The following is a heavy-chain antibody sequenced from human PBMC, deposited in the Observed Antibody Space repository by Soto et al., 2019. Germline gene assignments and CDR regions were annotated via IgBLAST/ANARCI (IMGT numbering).Heavy chain of an antibody. D-gene: IGHD1-1*01. CDR1: GHTRTELS. CDR2: FDPEDGET. J-gene: IGHJ4*02. CDR3: AAGGTRWLHSPVDC. V-gene: IGHV1-24*01. Sequence: QVQLGQSGAEVRKPGASVKVSCKVSGHTRTELSMHWVRQAPGKGLEWMGGFDPEDGETISAQKFQGRVTVTEDTSAASTYLELSSLRSEDTAVYYCAAGGTRWLHSPVDCWGQGALVTISS.